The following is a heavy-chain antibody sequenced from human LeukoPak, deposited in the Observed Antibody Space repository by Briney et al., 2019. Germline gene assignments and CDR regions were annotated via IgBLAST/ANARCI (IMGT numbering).Heavy chain of an antibody. CDR3: ARLYYYDSSGYPPYNWFDP. V-gene: IGHV4-31*03. D-gene: IGHD3-22*01. CDR2: IYYSGST. CDR1: GGSISNGGYY. Sequence: SSETLSLTCTVSGGSISNGGYYWSWIRQHPGKGLEWIGYIYYSGSTYYNPSLKSRVTISVDTSKNQFSLKLSSVTAADTAVYYCARLYYYDSSGYPPYNWFDPWGQGTLVTVSS. J-gene: IGHJ5*02.